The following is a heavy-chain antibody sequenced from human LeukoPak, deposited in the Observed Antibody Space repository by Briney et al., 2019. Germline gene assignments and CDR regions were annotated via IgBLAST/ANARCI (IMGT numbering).Heavy chain of an antibody. CDR1: GYTFTGYY. Sequence: ASVKASCKASGYTFTGYYMHWVRQAPGQGLEWMGWINPNSGGTNYAQKFQGRVTMTRDTSISTAYMELSRLRSDDTAVYYCARGIAAAGTGSGWFDPWGQGTLVTVSS. CDR2: INPNSGGT. V-gene: IGHV1-2*02. J-gene: IGHJ5*02. CDR3: ARGIAAAGTGSGWFDP. D-gene: IGHD6-13*01.